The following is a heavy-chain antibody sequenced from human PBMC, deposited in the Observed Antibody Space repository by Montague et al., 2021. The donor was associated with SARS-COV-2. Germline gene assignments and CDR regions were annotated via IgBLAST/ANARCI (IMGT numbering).Heavy chain of an antibody. J-gene: IGHJ1*01. CDR2: DSRTGIT. Sequence: SETLSLTCALSGDSVSSRKWWAWLRQSPMKGLEWVGKDSRTGITTFNPSLRRRVTISLDVSKNLFSLNMSSVTAADTAIYYCPRGLTVAGTGYWGQGSLVTVSS. V-gene: IGHV4-4*02. CDR1: GDSVSSRKW. CDR3: PRGLTVAGTGY. D-gene: IGHD6-19*01.